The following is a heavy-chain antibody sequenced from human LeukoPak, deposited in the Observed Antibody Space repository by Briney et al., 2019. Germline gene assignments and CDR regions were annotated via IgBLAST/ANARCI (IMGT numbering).Heavy chain of an antibody. D-gene: IGHD4-17*01. V-gene: IGHV1-2*02. Sequence: GASVKVSCRASGYPFGGYYVHWVRQAPGQGLEWMGCINPNNGGTNYTQKFQGGVTMTSVTSISTAYMEVNRLRSDDTAVYFCARAGYDYGDSFDYWGQGTLVTVSS. J-gene: IGHJ4*02. CDR3: ARAGYDYGDSFDY. CDR2: INPNNGGT. CDR1: GYPFGGYY.